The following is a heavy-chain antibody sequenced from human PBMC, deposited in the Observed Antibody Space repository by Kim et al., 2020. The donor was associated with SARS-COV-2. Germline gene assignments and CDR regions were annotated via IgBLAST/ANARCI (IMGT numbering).Heavy chain of an antibody. CDR1: GFTFGDYV. V-gene: IGHV3-49*04. CDR3: AVDRHRHCDGGACYYGDTFDS. J-gene: IGHJ4*02. D-gene: IGHD2-15*01. Sequence: GGSLRLSCSVSGFTFGDYVMTWVRQAPGKGLEWVGCVRPKTYGETTEYAAPVKGRFVISRDDSRSIAYLQMNSLNTEDTAVYFCAVDRHRHCDGGACYYGDTFDSWGKGTLVIVSS. CDR2: VRPKTYGETT.